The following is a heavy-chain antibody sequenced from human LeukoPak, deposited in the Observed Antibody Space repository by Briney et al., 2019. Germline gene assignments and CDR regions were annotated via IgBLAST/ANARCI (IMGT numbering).Heavy chain of an antibody. Sequence: SVKVSCKASGGTFSSYTISWVRQAPGQGLEWMGRIIPILGIANYAQKFQGRVTITADKSTSTAYMELSSLRSEDTAVHYCAAFYGSGKAAFDYWGQGTLVTVSS. D-gene: IGHD3-10*01. V-gene: IGHV1-69*02. J-gene: IGHJ4*02. CDR3: AAFYGSGKAAFDY. CDR2: IIPILGIA. CDR1: GGTFSSYT.